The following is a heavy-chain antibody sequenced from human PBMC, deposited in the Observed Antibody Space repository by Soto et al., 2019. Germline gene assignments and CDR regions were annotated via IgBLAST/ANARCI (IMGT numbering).Heavy chain of an antibody. Sequence: SETLSLTCTVSGGSISSSNYYWGWIRQPPGKGLERIGNIYNSGSTYCNPTLKSRVTISVDTSKNHFPLKLSSVTAADTAVYYCARVPGPWGQGTLVTVS. CDR2: IYNSGST. CDR1: GGSISSSNYY. CDR3: ARVPGP. V-gene: IGHV4-39*06. J-gene: IGHJ5*02.